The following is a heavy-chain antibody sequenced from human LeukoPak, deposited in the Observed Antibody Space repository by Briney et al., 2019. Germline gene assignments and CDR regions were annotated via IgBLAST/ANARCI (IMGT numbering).Heavy chain of an antibody. CDR1: GNTFTGYY. CDR2: INPNSGGT. Sequence: ASVKVSCKASGNTFTGYYMHWVRQAPGQGLEWMGRINPNSGGTNYAQKFQGRVTMTRDTSISTAYMELSRLRSDDTAVYYCARVARGIGVATIRWFDPWGKGTLVTVSS. D-gene: IGHD5-12*01. CDR3: ARVARGIGVATIRWFDP. J-gene: IGHJ5*02. V-gene: IGHV1-2*06.